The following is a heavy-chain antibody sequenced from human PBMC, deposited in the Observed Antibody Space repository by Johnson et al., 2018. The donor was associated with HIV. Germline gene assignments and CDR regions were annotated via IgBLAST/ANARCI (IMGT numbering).Heavy chain of an antibody. CDR1: GFTFSSYA. CDR2: ISYDGSNK. J-gene: IGHJ3*02. CDR3: ARTAPYSSSWYGGFDI. Sequence: QVQLVESGGGVVQPGRSLRLSCAASGFTFSSYAMHWVRQAPGKGLEWVAVISYDGSNKYYADSVKGRFTISRDNSKNTLHLQMNSLRAEDTAVYFCARTAPYSSSWYGGFDIWSQGTTVTVSS. D-gene: IGHD6-13*01. V-gene: IGHV3-30*14.